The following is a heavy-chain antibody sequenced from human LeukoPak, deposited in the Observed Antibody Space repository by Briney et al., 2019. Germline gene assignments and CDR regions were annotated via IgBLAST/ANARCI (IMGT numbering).Heavy chain of an antibody. CDR1: GFTFSRHW. J-gene: IGHJ4*02. CDR2: IKHDGSEK. D-gene: IGHD3-3*01. CDR3: AKDGDFDY. V-gene: IGHV3-7*01. Sequence: GSLRLSCAASGFTFSRHWMTWVRQAPGKGLEWVANIKHDGSEKNYVDSVKGRFTISRDNAKNSLYLQMNSLRAEDTAVYYCAKDGDFDYWGQGTLVTVSS.